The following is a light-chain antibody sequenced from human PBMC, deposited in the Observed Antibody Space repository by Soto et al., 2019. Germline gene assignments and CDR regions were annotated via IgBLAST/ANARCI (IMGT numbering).Light chain of an antibody. CDR2: DAS. CDR3: QHYDRYSGT. V-gene: IGKV1-5*01. J-gene: IGKJ1*01. CDR1: QRISTW. Sequence: DIQMTQSPSTLSASVGDRVTITCRASQRISTWLAWYQQKPGKVPKLLISDASTLDSGVPSRFRGSGFGTEFTLTINSLQPDDFATYYCQHYDRYSGTFGQGTQGGYQ.